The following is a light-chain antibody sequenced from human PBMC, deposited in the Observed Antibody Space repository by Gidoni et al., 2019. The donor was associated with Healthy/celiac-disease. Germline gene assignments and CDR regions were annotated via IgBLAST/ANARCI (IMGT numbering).Light chain of an antibody. CDR3: QQYYSTPWT. J-gene: IGKJ1*01. V-gene: IGKV4-1*01. CDR1: QSVLYSSNNKNY. Sequence: DIVMTQSPDSLAVSLGERATINCKSSQSVLYSSNNKNYLAWYQQKPGQPPKLLIYWASTRESGVPDRFRGSGSGTDFTLTISSLQAEAVAVYYCQQYYSTPWTFXXXTKVEIK. CDR2: WAS.